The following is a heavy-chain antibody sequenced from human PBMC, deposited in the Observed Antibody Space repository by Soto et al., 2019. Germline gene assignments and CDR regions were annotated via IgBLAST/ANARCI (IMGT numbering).Heavy chain of an antibody. CDR3: ARDRPARPIDP. D-gene: IGHD6-6*01. J-gene: IGHJ5*02. CDR1: GGSISSYY. V-gene: IGHV4-59*01. CDR2: IYYSGST. Sequence: SETLSLTCTVSGGSISSYYWSWIRQPPGKGLEWIGYIYYSGSTNYNPSLKSRVTISVDTSKNQFSLKLSSVTAADTAVYYCARDRPARPIDPWGQGTLVTVSS.